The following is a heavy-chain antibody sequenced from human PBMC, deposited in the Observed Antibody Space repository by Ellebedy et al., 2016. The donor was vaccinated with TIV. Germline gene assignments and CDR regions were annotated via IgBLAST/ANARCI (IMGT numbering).Heavy chain of an antibody. Sequence: SETLSLTXTVSGGSMSYYHWSWIRQSPGKGLEWIGFINYSGTTSYNPSLKSRVTISIDTSQNQFSLKLSSVTAADTAVYYCARGANSPGLWGQGTLVTVSS. CDR1: GGSMSYYH. V-gene: IGHV4-59*01. D-gene: IGHD2/OR15-2a*01. J-gene: IGHJ4*02. CDR3: ARGANSPGL. CDR2: INYSGTT.